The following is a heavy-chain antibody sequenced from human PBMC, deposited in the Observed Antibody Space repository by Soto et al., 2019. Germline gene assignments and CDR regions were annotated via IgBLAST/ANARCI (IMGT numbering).Heavy chain of an antibody. CDR3: AAVSKTDGYTNFDY. Sequence: ASVKVSCKASGFTFTSSAVQWVRQARGQRLEWIGWIVVGSGNTNYAQKFQERVTITRDMSTSTAYMELSSLRSEETAVYYCAAVSKTDGYTNFDYWGQGTLVTVSS. D-gene: IGHD5-12*01. CDR2: IVVGSGNT. J-gene: IGHJ4*02. V-gene: IGHV1-58*01. CDR1: GFTFTSSA.